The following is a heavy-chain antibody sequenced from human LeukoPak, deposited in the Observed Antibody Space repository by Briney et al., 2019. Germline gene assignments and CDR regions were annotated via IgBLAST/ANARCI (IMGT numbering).Heavy chain of an antibody. J-gene: IGHJ3*02. CDR1: GGSFSGYY. V-gene: IGHV4-34*01. CDR2: INHSGST. CDR3: ARKGFLRYSGYAQGGDAFDI. D-gene: IGHD5-12*01. Sequence: SETLPLTCAVYGGSFSGYYWSWIRQPPGKGLEWIGEINHSGSTNYNPSLKSRVTISVDTSKNQFSLKLSSVTAADTAVYYCARKGFLRYSGYAQGGDAFDIWGQGTMVTVSS.